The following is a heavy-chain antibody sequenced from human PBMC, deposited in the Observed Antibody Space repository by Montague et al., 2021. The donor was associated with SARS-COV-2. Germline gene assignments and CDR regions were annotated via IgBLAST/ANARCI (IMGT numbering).Heavy chain of an antibody. J-gene: IGHJ6*02. CDR1: GGSFSGYD. V-gene: IGHV4-34*01. Sequence: SETLSLTCAVYGGSFSGYDWSWIRQPPGKGLEWAGEIQHSGSTNYNPSIKNRVPISVDTSKNQFSLKLSSVTAADTAVYYCARVRYYGSGTSWGMDLWGQGTSVTVSS. CDR2: IQHSGST. D-gene: IGHD3-10*01. CDR3: ARVRYYGSGTSWGMDL.